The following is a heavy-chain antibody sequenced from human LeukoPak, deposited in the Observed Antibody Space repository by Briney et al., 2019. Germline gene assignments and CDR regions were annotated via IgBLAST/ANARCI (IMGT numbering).Heavy chain of an antibody. CDR1: GGSLSGYY. CDR3: ARGHPTWIQLWLGDAFDI. V-gene: IGHV4-34*01. D-gene: IGHD5-18*01. Sequence: SETLSLTCAVYGGSLSGYYWSWIRQPPGEGLEWIGEINHSGSTNYNPSLKSRVTISVDTSKNQFSLKLSSVTAADTAVYYCARGHPTWIQLWLGDAFDIWGQGTMVTVSS. J-gene: IGHJ3*02. CDR2: INHSGST.